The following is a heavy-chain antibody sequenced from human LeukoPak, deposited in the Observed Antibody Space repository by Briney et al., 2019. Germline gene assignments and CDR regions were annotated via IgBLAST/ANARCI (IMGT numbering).Heavy chain of an antibody. Sequence: SQTLSLTCAISGDSVSSNSAAWNWIRQSPSRGLEWLGRTYYRSKWYNDYAVSVKSRITINPDTSKNQFSLQLNSVTPEDTAVYYCARGEEHYYDFWSGYYTRSKLDYWGQGTLVTVSS. J-gene: IGHJ4*02. V-gene: IGHV6-1*01. CDR1: GDSVSSNSAA. D-gene: IGHD3-3*01. CDR2: TYYRSKWYN. CDR3: ARGEEHYYDFWSGYYTRSKLDY.